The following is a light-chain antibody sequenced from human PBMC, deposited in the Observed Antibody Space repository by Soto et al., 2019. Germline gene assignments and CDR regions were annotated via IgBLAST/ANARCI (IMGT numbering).Light chain of an antibody. CDR3: MQSSHLRP. V-gene: IGKV2-24*01. J-gene: IGKJ1*01. CDR1: ESLLHSDGNTY. CDR2: QIS. Sequence: DIVLTQTPLTASVTPGQPASFSCGSSESLLHSDGNTYLSWLHQRPGQPPRLLIYQISKQFSGVPDRFSGSGAGTNFTLKISRVEVEDVGTFFCMQSSHLRPFGQGTKVEI.